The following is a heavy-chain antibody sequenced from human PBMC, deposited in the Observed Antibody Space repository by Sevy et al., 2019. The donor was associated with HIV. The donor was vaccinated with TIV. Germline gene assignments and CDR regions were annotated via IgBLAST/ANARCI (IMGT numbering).Heavy chain of an antibody. Sequence: ASVKVSCKASGYTFTSYGISWVRQAPGQGLEWMGCISAYNGNTNYAQKLQGRVTMTTDTSTSTAYMELRSLRSDDTAVYYCARELEYSSPYYFDYWGQGTLVTVSS. CDR3: ARELEYSSPYYFDY. CDR2: ISAYNGNT. D-gene: IGHD6-6*01. V-gene: IGHV1-18*01. J-gene: IGHJ4*02. CDR1: GYTFTSYG.